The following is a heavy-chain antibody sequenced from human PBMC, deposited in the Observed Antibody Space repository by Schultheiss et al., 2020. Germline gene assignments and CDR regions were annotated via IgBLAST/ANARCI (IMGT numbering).Heavy chain of an antibody. D-gene: IGHD3-16*01. J-gene: IGHJ5*02. V-gene: IGHV4-61*10. CDR3: ARDFYTGWFDP. CDR2: IYYSGST. CDR1: GGSISSGSYY. Sequence: SETLSLTCTVSGGSISSGSYYWSWIRQPAGKGLEWIGSIYYSGSTNYNPSLKSRVTISVDTSKNQFSLKLSSVTAADTAVYYCARDFYTGWFDPWGQGTLVTVSS.